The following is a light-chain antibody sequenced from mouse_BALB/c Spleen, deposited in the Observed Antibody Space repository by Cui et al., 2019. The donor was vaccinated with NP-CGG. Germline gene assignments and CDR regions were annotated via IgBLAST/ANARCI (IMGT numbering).Light chain of an antibody. J-gene: IGLJ1*01. V-gene: IGLV1*01. CDR3: ALWYSNHWV. CDR2: GTN. CDR1: TGAVTTSNY. Sequence: QAVATQESALTTSPGERVTLTCRSSTGAVTTSNYANWVQEKPDHLFTGLIGGTNNRAPGVPARFSGSLIGDKAALTITGAQTEDEAIYFCALWYSNHWVFGGGTKLTVL.